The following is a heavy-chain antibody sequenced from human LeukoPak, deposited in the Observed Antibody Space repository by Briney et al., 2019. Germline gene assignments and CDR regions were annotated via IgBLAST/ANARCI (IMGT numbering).Heavy chain of an antibody. Sequence: GGSLRLSCAAPGFTFSSYAMSWVRQAPGKGLEWVSAISGSGGSTYYADSVKGRFTISRDNSKNTLYLQMNSLRAEDTAVYYCAKDATYCGADCYPEYFQHWGQGTLVTVSS. J-gene: IGHJ1*01. D-gene: IGHD2-21*02. CDR1: GFTFSSYA. CDR3: AKDATYCGADCYPEYFQH. V-gene: IGHV3-23*01. CDR2: ISGSGGST.